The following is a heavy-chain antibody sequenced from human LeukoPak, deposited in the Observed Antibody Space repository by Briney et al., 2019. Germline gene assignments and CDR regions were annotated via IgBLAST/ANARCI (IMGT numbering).Heavy chain of an antibody. CDR1: GYNFTGYH. J-gene: IGHJ5*02. Sequence: GASVKVSCKTSGYNFTGYHIHWVRQAPGQGLEWMGWIHPGTGDTRYTRKFQGRVTMTRDTSINTAYLELSGLKSNDTAVYYCARKGAEYSGSPLLNAWFDPWGQGTLITVSS. V-gene: IGHV1-2*02. CDR2: IHPGTGDT. D-gene: IGHD6-6*01. CDR3: ARKGAEYSGSPLLNAWFDP.